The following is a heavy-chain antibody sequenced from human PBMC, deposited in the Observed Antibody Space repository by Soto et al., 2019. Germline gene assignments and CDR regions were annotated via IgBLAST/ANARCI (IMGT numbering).Heavy chain of an antibody. CDR2: IHHTGST. CDR1: GGSISSGGYS. J-gene: IGHJ6*02. CDR3: ASSYSNYALIDYYYYGMDV. Sequence: PSETLSLTCAVSGGSISSGGYSWSWVRQPPGKGLEWIGEIHHTGSTNYNPSLKSRVTISVDKSKNEFSLKLRSVTAADTAVYYCASSYSNYALIDYYYYGMDVWGQGTTVTVSS. D-gene: IGHD4-4*01. V-gene: IGHV4-30-2*01.